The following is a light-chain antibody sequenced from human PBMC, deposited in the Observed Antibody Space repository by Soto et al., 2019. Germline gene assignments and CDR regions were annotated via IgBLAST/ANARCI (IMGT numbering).Light chain of an antibody. CDR2: DVS. CDR3: GSFSTSSTLF. CDR1: SSDVGSFDS. Sequence: QSALTQPASVPGSPGQPITISCTGTSSDVGSFDSVAWYQHNPGKAPTLMIYDVSNRPAGVSSRFSGSKSGNTASLAISGLQTEDEANYDCGSFSTSSTLFFGTGTKVTVL. V-gene: IGLV2-14*01. J-gene: IGLJ1*01.